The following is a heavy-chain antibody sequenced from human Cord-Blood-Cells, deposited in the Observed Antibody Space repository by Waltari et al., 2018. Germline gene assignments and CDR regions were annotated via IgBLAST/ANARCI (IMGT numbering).Heavy chain of an antibody. D-gene: IGHD6-13*01. J-gene: IGHJ4*02. V-gene: IGHV3-30*04. CDR1: GFTFSSYA. Sequence: QVQLVESGGGVVQPGRSLRLSCAASGFTFSSYAMHWVRQAPGKGLEWVAVISYDGSNKYYADSVKGRFTISRDNSKNTRYLQMNSLRAEDTAVYYCASQLIAAAGDYWGQGTLLTVSS. CDR2: ISYDGSNK. CDR3: ASQLIAAAGDY.